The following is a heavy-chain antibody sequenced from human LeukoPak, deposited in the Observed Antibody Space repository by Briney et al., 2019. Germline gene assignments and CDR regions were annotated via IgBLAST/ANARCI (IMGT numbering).Heavy chain of an antibody. CDR1: GYSISSDYY. J-gene: IGHJ5*02. D-gene: IGHD3-10*01. Sequence: PSETLSLTCTVSGYSISSDYYWGWIRQPPGKGLEWIGSIHHSGRTYYNPSLKSRVTISVDTSKNQFSLKLSSVTAADTAVYYCARDSGTTGEVKFDPWGQGTLVTVPS. V-gene: IGHV4-38-2*02. CDR3: ARDSGTTGEVKFDP. CDR2: IHHSGRT.